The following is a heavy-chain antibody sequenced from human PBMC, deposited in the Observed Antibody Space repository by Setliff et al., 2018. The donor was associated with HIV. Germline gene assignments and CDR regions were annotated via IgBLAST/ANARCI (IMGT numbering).Heavy chain of an antibody. CDR3: ARVGSYWSTFDY. Sequence: ASVKVSCKASGYTVTTYGISWVRQAPGQGLEWMGWFNTETRNPMYAQAFKGRLVFSLDTSVSTAYLQINSLKAEDTAMYYCARVGSYWSTFDYWGQGALVTV. CDR1: GYTVTTYG. CDR2: FNTETRNP. J-gene: IGHJ4*02. V-gene: IGHV7-4-1*02. D-gene: IGHD1-26*01.